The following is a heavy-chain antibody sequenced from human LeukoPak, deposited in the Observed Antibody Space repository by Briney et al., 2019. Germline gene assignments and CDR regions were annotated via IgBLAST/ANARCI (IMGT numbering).Heavy chain of an antibody. J-gene: IGHJ4*02. V-gene: IGHV3-7*01. CDR3: ARDGGDWSYAGVAY. D-gene: IGHD2-21*02. CDR1: GFTFSSYW. CDR2: IKQDGSEK. Sequence: GGSLRLSCAASGFTFSSYWMNWVRQAPGKGLEWVANIKQDGSEKYYVDSVKGRFTISRDNAKNSLYLQMNSLRAEDTAVYYCARDGGDWSYAGVAYWGQGTLVTVSS.